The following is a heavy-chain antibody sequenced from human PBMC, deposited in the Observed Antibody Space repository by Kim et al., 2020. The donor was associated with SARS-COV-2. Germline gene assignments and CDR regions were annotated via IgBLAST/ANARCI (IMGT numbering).Heavy chain of an antibody. CDR1: GYTFTSYD. J-gene: IGHJ5*02. CDR2: MNPNSGNT. V-gene: IGHV1-8*01. CDR3: ARGTVLLWFGEFSWFDP. Sequence: ASVKVSCKASGYTFTSYDINWVRQATGQWLEWMGWMNPNSGNTGYAQKFQGRVTMTRNTSISTAYMELSSLRSEDTAVYYCARGTVLLWFGEFSWFDPWGQGTLVTVSS. D-gene: IGHD3-10*01.